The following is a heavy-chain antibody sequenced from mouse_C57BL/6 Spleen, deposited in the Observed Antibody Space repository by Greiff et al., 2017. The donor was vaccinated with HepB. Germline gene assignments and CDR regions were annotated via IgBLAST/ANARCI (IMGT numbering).Heavy chain of an antibody. D-gene: IGHD3-2*02. V-gene: IGHV5-16*01. CDR1: GFTFSDYY. CDR2: INYDGSST. Sequence: EVKLVESEGGLVQPGSSIKLSCTASGFTFSDYYMAWVRQVPEKGLEWVANINYDGSSTYYLDSLKSRFIISRDNAKNILYLQMSSLKSEDTATYYCARDQGFSMDYWGQGTSLPVSS. J-gene: IGHJ4*01. CDR3: ARDQGFSMDY.